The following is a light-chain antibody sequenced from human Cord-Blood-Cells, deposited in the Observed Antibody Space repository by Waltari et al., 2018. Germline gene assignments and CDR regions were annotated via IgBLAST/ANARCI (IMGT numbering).Light chain of an antibody. J-gene: IGLJ1*01. CDR3: SSYTSSSTPFYV. CDR2: DVS. V-gene: IGLV2-14*03. Sequence: QSALTQPASVSGSPGQSITISCTGTRSAVGGYNNVSWYQQHPGKAPKLMIYDVSNRPSGVSNRFSGSKSGNTASLTISGLQAEDEADYYCSSYTSSSTPFYVFGTGTKVTVL. CDR1: RSAVGGYNN.